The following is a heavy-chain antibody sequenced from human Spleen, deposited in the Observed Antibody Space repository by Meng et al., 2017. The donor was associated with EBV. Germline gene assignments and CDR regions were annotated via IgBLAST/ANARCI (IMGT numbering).Heavy chain of an antibody. CDR1: GDSIDSINW. V-gene: IGHV4-4*02. J-gene: IGHJ5*02. D-gene: IGHD2-15*01. Sequence: VPSQGSGQGLVKPSGPLSLPCAVSGDSIDSINWWNWVRQPPGKGLEWIGEIYHSGHTNYNPSLRSRVIMSVDKSKNQFSLDLTSVTAADTAIYYCATAHCSGGGCPGGSWGQGTLVTVSS. CDR2: IYHSGHT. CDR3: ATAHCSGGGCPGGS.